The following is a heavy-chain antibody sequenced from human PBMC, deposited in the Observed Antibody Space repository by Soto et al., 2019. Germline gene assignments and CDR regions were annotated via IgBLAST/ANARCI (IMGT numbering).Heavy chain of an antibody. J-gene: IGHJ4*02. Sequence: GGSLRLSCAASGFTFSNYGMHWVLQAPGKGLEWVAVISYDGSNKNYADSVKGRFTISRDNSKNTLYLQMNSLRAEDTAVYYCAKIGQIYDCGGDCYVIDYWGQGA. V-gene: IGHV3-30*18. D-gene: IGHD2-21*02. CDR3: AKIGQIYDCGGDCYVIDY. CDR2: ISYDGSNK. CDR1: GFTFSNYG.